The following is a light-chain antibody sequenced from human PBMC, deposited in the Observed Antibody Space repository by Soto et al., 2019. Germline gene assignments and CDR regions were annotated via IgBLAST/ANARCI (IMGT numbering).Light chain of an antibody. CDR3: QQYGSSPIT. Sequence: EIVLTQSPGTLSLSPGERATLSCKASQSVSSRLAWYQQKPGQAPRLLISGASSRATGIPDRFSGSGSATDFTLTISRLEPEDFALYNCQQYGSSPITFGQGTRLEIK. V-gene: IGKV3-20*01. J-gene: IGKJ5*01. CDR1: QSVSSR. CDR2: GAS.